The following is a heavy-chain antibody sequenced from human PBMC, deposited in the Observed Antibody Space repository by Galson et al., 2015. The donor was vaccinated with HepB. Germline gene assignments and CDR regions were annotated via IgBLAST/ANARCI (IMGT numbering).Heavy chain of an antibody. CDR3: ARIMAAAGTVFRRFFGY. D-gene: IGHD6-13*01. Sequence: SVKVSCKASGYTFTSYDINWVRQATGQGLEWMGWMNPNSGNTGYAQKFQGRVTMTRNTSISTAYMELSSLRSEDTAVYYCARIMAAAGTVFRRFFGYWGQGTLVTVSS. J-gene: IGHJ4*02. CDR1: GYTFTSYD. CDR2: MNPNSGNT. V-gene: IGHV1-8*01.